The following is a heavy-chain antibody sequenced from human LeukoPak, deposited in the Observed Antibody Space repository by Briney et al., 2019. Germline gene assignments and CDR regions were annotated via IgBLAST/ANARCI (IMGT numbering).Heavy chain of an antibody. V-gene: IGHV4-61*01. Sequence: SETLSLTCTVSGDSISSSSYYWSWIRQPPGKGLEWLGYIYYSGSTNYNPSLKSRVTISVDTSKNQFSLKLSSVTAADTAVYYCARGDLDSYPYYYGMDVWGQGTTVTVSS. D-gene: IGHD2-21*01. J-gene: IGHJ6*02. CDR1: GDSISSSSYY. CDR3: ARGDLDSYPYYYGMDV. CDR2: IYYSGST.